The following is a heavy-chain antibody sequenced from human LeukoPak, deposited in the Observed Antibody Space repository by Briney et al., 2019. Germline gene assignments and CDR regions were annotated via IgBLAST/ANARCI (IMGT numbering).Heavy chain of an antibody. D-gene: IGHD5-24*01. V-gene: IGHV3-53*01. Sequence: PGGSLRLSCAASGFTVSSNFMNWVRQAPGKGLEWVSDYADSVKGRFTISRDNAKNTVYLQMNSLRAEDTAMYYCARGRNGFFDYWGHGTLVTVSS. J-gene: IGHJ4*01. CDR3: ARGRNGFFDY. CDR1: GFTVSSNF.